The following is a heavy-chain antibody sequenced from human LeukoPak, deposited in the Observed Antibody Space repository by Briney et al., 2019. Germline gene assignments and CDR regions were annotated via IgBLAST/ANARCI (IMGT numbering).Heavy chain of an antibody. D-gene: IGHD4-17*01. CDR3: ASLHIPHPYVDSYYFDS. V-gene: IGHV3-21*06. J-gene: IGHJ4*02. Sequence: SVKGRFTISRDNAKNSLYLQMNSLRAEDTAVYYCASLHIPHPYVDSYYFDSWGQGTLVTVSS.